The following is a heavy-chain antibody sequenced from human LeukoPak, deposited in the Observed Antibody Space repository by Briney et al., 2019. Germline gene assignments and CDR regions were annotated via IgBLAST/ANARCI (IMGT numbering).Heavy chain of an antibody. CDR2: ISGSGGST. CDR1: GFTFSSYA. CDR3: AKAQNSGIYFDY. D-gene: IGHD1-14*01. Sequence: PGGSLRLSCAASGFTFSSYAMSWVRQAPGKGLGWVSVISGSGGSTYYADSVKGRFTISRDNSKNTLYLQMNSLRAEDTAVYYCAKAQNSGIYFDYWGQGTLVTVSS. J-gene: IGHJ4*02. V-gene: IGHV3-23*01.